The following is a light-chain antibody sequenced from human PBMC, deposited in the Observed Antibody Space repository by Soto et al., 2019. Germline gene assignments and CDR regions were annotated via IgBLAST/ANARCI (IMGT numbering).Light chain of an antibody. CDR2: KVS. J-gene: IGKJ5*01. CDR3: MQSTQLPLT. Sequence: DVVMTQSPLSLPVPLGPPASISGRSNPSHVQSDGIAYFSWFKQRPGRSPRRXSYKVSNRDSGVPARVRGSGSGTDFALKISRVEAEDVGVYYCMQSTQLPLTFGQGTRLEIK. CDR1: PSHVQSDGIAY. V-gene: IGKV2-30*02.